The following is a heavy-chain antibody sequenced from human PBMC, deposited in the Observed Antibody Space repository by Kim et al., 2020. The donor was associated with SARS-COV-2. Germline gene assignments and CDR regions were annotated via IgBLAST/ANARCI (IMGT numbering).Heavy chain of an antibody. V-gene: IGHV3-30*18. D-gene: IGHD6-19*01. CDR2: ISYDGSNK. CDR3: AKAGPIAVAGEWFDP. J-gene: IGHJ5*02. Sequence: GGSLRLSCAASGFTFSSYGMHWVRQAPGKGLEWVAVISYDGSNKYYADSVKGRFTISRDNSKNTLYLQMNSLRAEDTAVYYCAKAGPIAVAGEWFDPWGQGTLVTVSS. CDR1: GFTFSSYG.